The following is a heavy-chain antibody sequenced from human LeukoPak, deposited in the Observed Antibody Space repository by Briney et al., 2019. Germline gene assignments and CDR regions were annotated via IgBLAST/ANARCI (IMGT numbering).Heavy chain of an antibody. J-gene: IGHJ4*02. CDR3: ARDSAYSGSYLEY. V-gene: IGHV3-33*08. CDR1: GFTFNNYG. CDR2: IWYDGSNK. D-gene: IGHD1-26*01. Sequence: GVSLRHSCAASGFTFNNYGMHWVRQAPGKGLEWVAVIWYDGSNKYYADTVKGRFTISRDNSKNTLYLQMNSLRAEDTAVYYCARDSAYSGSYLEYWGQGTLVTVSS.